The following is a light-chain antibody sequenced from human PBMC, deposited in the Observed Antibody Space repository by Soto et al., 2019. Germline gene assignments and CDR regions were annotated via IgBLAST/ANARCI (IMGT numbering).Light chain of an antibody. Sequence: IQLTQSPSSLSASLGDRVTITCRASQGIISYLAWYQQKPGKAPKLLIYAASSLQSGVPSRFSGSGSGTNFTLTIDSLQPEDFATYYCQQSYSIWWTFGQGTKVDIK. CDR1: QGIISY. CDR2: AAS. CDR3: QQSYSIWWT. J-gene: IGKJ1*01. V-gene: IGKV1-39*01.